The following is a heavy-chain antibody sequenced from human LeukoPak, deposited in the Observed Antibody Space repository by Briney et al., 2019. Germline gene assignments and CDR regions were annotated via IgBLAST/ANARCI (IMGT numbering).Heavy chain of an antibody. CDR3: ARVVGATAVFDY. D-gene: IGHD1-26*01. Sequence: ASVKVSCKASGYTFTSYYMHWVRQAPGQGLEWMGIINPSGGSTSYARKFQGRVTMTRDTSTSTVYMELSSLRSEDTAVYYCARVVGATAVFDYWGQGTLVTVSS. CDR1: GYTFTSYY. CDR2: INPSGGST. J-gene: IGHJ4*02. V-gene: IGHV1-46*01.